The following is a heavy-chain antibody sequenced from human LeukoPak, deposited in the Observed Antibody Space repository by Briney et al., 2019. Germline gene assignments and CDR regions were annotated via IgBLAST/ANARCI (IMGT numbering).Heavy chain of an antibody. CDR2: IYYSGST. D-gene: IGHD5-24*01. CDR3: ATMTIFYAFDI. V-gene: IGHV4-39*01. Sequence: SETLSLTCTVSGGSISSSSYYWGWIRRPPGKGLEWIGSIYYSGSTYYNPSLKSRVTISVDTSKNQFSLKLSSVTAADTAVYYCATMTIFYAFDIWGQGTMVTVSS. J-gene: IGHJ3*02. CDR1: GGSISSSSYY.